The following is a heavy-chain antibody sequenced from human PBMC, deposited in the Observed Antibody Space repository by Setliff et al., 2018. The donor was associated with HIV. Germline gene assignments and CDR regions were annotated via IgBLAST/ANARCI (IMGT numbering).Heavy chain of an antibody. J-gene: IGHJ5*02. CDR2: IDPSSTYI. CDR1: GFTVATYP. CDR3: TRLVGGDGSSSCFDA. D-gene: IGHD1-26*01. Sequence: PGGSLRLSCAASGFTVATYPLSWVRQATGKGLEWVSSIDPSSTYISYADSVKGRFTFSRDNAKNSVYLQVASLRAEDTAIYYCTRLVGGDGSSSCFDAWGKGALVTVSS. V-gene: IGHV3-21*01.